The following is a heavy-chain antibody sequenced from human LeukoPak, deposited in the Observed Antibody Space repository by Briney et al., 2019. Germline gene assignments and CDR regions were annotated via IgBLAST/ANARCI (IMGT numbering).Heavy chain of an antibody. J-gene: IGHJ4*02. CDR2: ISWNSGSI. Sequence: GGSLRLSCAASGFTFDDYAMHWVRQAPGKGLEWVSGISWNSGSIGYADSVKGRFTISRDNSKNTLYLQMNSLRAEDTAVYYCARDRKGITGTWGQGTLVTVSS. V-gene: IGHV3-9*01. D-gene: IGHD1-20*01. CDR3: ARDRKGITGT. CDR1: GFTFDDYA.